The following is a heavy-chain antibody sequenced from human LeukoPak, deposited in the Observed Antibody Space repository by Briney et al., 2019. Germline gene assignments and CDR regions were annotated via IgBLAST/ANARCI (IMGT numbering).Heavy chain of an antibody. D-gene: IGHD3-22*01. CDR1: GFTFSSYA. CDR2: ISYDGSNK. V-gene: IGHV3-30*04. CDR3: ARETNYYDSSGFDALDI. J-gene: IGHJ3*02. Sequence: GGSLRLSCAASGFTFSSYAMHWVRQAPGKGLEWVAVISYDGSNKYYADSVKGRFTISRDNSKNTLYLQMNSLRAEDTAVYYCARETNYYDSSGFDALDIWGQGTMVTVSS.